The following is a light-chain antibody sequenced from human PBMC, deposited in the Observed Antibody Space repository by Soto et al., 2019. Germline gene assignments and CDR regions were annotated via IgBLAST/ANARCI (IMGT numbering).Light chain of an antibody. CDR2: DAS. CDR1: QSVSSY. CDR3: QQRSNWPPTWT. J-gene: IGKJ1*01. Sequence: EIVLTQSPATLSLSPGERATLSCRASQSVSSYLAWYQQKPGQAPRLLIYDASKRATGIPARFSGSGSGTDFTLTISSLEPEYFGVYYCQQRSNWPPTWTFGQGTKVEIK. V-gene: IGKV3-11*01.